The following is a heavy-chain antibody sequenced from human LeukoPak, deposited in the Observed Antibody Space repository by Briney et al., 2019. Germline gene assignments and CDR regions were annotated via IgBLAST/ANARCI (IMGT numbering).Heavy chain of an antibody. CDR1: GFTFGDYA. V-gene: IGHV3-9*01. D-gene: IGHD3-10*01. CDR2: ISWNSGSI. Sequence: PGGSLRLSCAASGFTFGDYAMHWVRQAPGKGLEWVSGISWNSGSIGYADSVKGRFTISRDNAKNSLYLQMNSLRAEDTALYYCAKGIYYGSGSFDYWGQGTLVTVSS. J-gene: IGHJ4*02. CDR3: AKGIYYGSGSFDY.